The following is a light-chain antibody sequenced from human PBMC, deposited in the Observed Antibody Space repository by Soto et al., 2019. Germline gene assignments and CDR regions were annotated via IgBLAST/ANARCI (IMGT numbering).Light chain of an antibody. CDR3: SSYTSSSTLVGGV. CDR1: SSDVGGYNY. J-gene: IGLJ1*01. Sequence: QSALTQPASVSGSPGQSITISCTGTSSDVGGYNYVSWYQQHPGKAPKLMIYDVSNRPSGVSNRFSGSKSGNTASLTISGLQAEDEADYYCSSYTSSSTLVGGVFGTGTKLTVL. V-gene: IGLV2-14*01. CDR2: DVS.